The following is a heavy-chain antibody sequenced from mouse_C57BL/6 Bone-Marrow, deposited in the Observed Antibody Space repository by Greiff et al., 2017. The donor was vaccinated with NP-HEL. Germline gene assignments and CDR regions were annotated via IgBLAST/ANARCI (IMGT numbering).Heavy chain of an antibody. D-gene: IGHD4-1*01. J-gene: IGHJ3*01. Sequence: EVQLVESGGGLVKPGGSLKLSCAASGFTFSDYGMHWVRQAPEKGLEWVAYISSGSSTIYYADTVKGRFTISRDNAKNTLFLQMTRLRSEDTAMYYCARELGRRGFAYWGQGTLVTVSA. CDR3: ARELGRRGFAY. V-gene: IGHV5-17*01. CDR2: ISSGSSTI. CDR1: GFTFSDYG.